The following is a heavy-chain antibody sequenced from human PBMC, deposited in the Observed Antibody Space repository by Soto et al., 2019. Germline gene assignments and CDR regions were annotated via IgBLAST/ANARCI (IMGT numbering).Heavy chain of an antibody. CDR3: AGSVGGGFDY. J-gene: IGHJ4*02. CDR2: VYIGGNT. Sequence: EVQLVESGGGLVQPGGSLRLSCAASGFTVSSNYMSWVRQAPGKGLEWVAVVYIGGNTYYAESVEDRFTISRDNFQNLLYLQMNGLRAEDTAFYYCAGSVGGGFDYWGQGTLVTVSS. CDR1: GFTVSSNY. V-gene: IGHV3-66*01. D-gene: IGHD3-16*01.